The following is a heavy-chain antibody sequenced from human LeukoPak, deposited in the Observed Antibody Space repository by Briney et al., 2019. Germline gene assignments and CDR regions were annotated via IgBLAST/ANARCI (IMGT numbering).Heavy chain of an antibody. CDR1: GGSINSNNYY. D-gene: IGHD2-21*01. CDR2: IYYSGST. V-gene: IGHV4-39*07. CDR3: ARDRLRVAVSDY. Sequence: PSQTLSLTCTVSGGSINSNNYYWSWIRQPAGKGLEWIGSIYYSGSTYYNPSLKSRVTISVDTSKNQFSLKLSSVTAADTAVYYCARDRLRVAVSDYWGQGTLVTVSS. J-gene: IGHJ4*02.